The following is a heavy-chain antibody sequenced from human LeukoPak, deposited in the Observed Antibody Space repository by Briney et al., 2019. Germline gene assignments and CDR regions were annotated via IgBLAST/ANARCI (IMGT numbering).Heavy chain of an antibody. J-gene: IGHJ3*02. CDR2: IYYSGST. CDR3: ARVSSSHDAFDI. D-gene: IGHD3-16*02. V-gene: IGHV4-39*01. CDR1: GGSISSSSYY. Sequence: SETLSLTCIVSGGSISSSSYYWGWIRQPPGKGLEWIGSIYYSGSTYYNPSLKSRVTMSVDTSKNQFSLKLSSVTAADTAVYYCARVSSSHDAFDIWGQGTMVTVSS.